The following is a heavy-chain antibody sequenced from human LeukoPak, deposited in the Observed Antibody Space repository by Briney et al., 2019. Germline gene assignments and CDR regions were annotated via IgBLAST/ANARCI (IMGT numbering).Heavy chain of an antibody. CDR2: ISSSGSTI. V-gene: IGHV3-11*01. CDR1: GFTFSDYY. CDR3: AHLVWEYVGGLDV. J-gene: IGHJ6*02. D-gene: IGHD1-26*01. Sequence: AGGSLRLSCAASGFTFSDYYMSWIRQAPGKGLEWVSYISSSGSTIYYADSVKGRFTISRDNAKNSLYLQMNSLRAEDTAVYYCAHLVWEYVGGLDVWGQGTTVTVSS.